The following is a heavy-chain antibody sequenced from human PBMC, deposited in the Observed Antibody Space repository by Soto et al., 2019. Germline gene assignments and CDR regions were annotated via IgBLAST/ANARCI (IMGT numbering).Heavy chain of an antibody. D-gene: IGHD3-22*01. CDR3: AKDRGSSGSYDAFDI. V-gene: IGHV3-9*01. Sequence: EVQLVESGGGLVQPGRSLRLSCAASGFTFDDYAMHWVRRAQGKGLEWVSGISWNSGSIGYADSVKGRFTISRDNAKNSLYLQMNSLRAEDTALYYCAKDRGSSGSYDAFDIWGQGTMVTV. CDR2: ISWNSGSI. CDR1: GFTFDDYA. J-gene: IGHJ3*02.